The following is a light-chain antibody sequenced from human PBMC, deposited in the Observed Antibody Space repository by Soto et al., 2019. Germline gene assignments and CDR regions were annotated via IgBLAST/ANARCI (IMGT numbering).Light chain of an antibody. V-gene: IGLV2-14*01. CDR2: EVS. Sequence: QSALTQPASVSGSPGQSITISCTGTSSDVGVYNYVSWFQQHPGKAPKLMIYEVSRRPSGVSNRFSGSKSANTASLTISGLQAEDEADYYCTSHTASSTWVFGGGTKLTVL. CDR3: TSHTASSTWV. J-gene: IGLJ3*02. CDR1: SSDVGVYNY.